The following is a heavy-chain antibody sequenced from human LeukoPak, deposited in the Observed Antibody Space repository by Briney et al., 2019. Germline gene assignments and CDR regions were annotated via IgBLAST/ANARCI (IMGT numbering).Heavy chain of an antibody. CDR1: GFTLADYA. D-gene: IGHD5-24*01. V-gene: IGHV3-49*04. Sequence: GRSLRLSCTTSGFTLADYALTWVRQAPGKGRGWVGFIRSKALCATTEYAASVKDRFTVSRDDSESIAYLQMNSQKTEDTAVYYCSRSITGSGWKYYFDFWGQGTLVTVSS. CDR2: IRSKALCATT. CDR3: SRSITGSGWKYYFDF. J-gene: IGHJ4*02.